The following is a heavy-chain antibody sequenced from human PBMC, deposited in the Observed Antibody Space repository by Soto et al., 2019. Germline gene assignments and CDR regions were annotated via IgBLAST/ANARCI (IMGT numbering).Heavy chain of an antibody. CDR1: GGTFSSYA. D-gene: IGHD3-22*01. CDR2: IIPIFGTA. V-gene: IGHV1-69*13. J-gene: IGHJ3*02. Sequence: SVKVSCKASGGTFSSYAISWVRQAPGQGLEWMGGIIPIFGTANYAQKFQGRVTITADESTSTAYMELSSLRSEDTAVYYCARTYYYDSSGYYHDAFDIWGQGTMVTVSS. CDR3: ARTYYYDSSGYYHDAFDI.